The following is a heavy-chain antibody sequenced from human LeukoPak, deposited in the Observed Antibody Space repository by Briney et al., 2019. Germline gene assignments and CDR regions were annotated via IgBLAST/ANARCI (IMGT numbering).Heavy chain of an antibody. CDR1: GFTFRTYS. CDR3: ARWKMELQRNAFDF. D-gene: IGHD1-26*01. J-gene: IGHJ3*01. Sequence: GGSLRLSCAASGFTFRTYSMSWIRQAPGKEPEWVADINQDGSEEYYLQSVRGRFTVSRDNAQNAVFLQMTNLRADDTAVYYCARWKMELQRNAFDFWGQGTVVTVSS. V-gene: IGHV3-7*01. CDR2: INQDGSEE.